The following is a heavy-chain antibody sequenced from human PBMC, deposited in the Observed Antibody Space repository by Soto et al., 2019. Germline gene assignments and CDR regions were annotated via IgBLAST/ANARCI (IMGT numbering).Heavy chain of an antibody. CDR2: IYYSGST. CDR3: ARGIEYYDFWSGYYWFDY. V-gene: IGHV4-39*01. CDR1: GGSISSSSYY. J-gene: IGHJ4*02. D-gene: IGHD3-3*01. Sequence: RSLTCTVSGGSISSSSYYWGWIRQPPGKGLEWIGSIYYSGSTYYNPSLKSRVTISVDTSKNQFSLKLSSVTAADTAVYYCARGIEYYDFWSGYYWFDYWGQGTLVTAPQ.